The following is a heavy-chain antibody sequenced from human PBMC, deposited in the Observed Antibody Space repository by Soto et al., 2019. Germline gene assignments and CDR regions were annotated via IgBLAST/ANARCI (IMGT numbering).Heavy chain of an antibody. V-gene: IGHV3-49*03. CDR2: IRSKAYGGTT. J-gene: IGHJ5*02. CDR1: GFTFGDYA. CDR3: TRDKHIVVVTAIRVGWFDP. D-gene: IGHD2-21*02. Sequence: EVQLVESGGGLVQPGRSLRLSCTASGFTFGDYAMNWFRQAPGKGLEWVGFIRSKAYGGTTEYAASVKGRFTISRDDSKSIAYLQMNSLKTEDTAVYYCTRDKHIVVVTAIRVGWFDPWGQGTLVTVSS.